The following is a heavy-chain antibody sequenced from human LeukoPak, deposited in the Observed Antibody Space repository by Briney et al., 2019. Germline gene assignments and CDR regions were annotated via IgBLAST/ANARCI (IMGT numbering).Heavy chain of an antibody. CDR2: IPYDGTYK. V-gene: IGHV3-30*02. D-gene: IGHD3-22*01. CDR3: AIFEITMIIVINS. CDR1: GFTFSTSG. J-gene: IGHJ4*02. Sequence: GGSLRLSCAASGFTFSTSGMHWVRQAPGKGLEWVAFIPYDGTYKYYADSVRGRFTISRDNSKNTLYLQMDGLRAEDTAVYYCAIFEITMIIVINSWGQGTLVTVSS.